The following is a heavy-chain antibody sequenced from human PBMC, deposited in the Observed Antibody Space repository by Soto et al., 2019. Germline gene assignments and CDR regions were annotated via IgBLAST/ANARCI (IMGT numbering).Heavy chain of an antibody. V-gene: IGHV4-39*01. CDR2: IYYSGST. J-gene: IGHJ4*02. D-gene: IGHD6-6*01. CDR3: ARQYSSSRDHDY. Sequence: QLQLQESGPGLVKPSETLSLTCTVSGGSISSSSYYWGWIRQPPGKGLEWIGSIYYSGSTKHNPSHKRRVTISVDTSKNQISLKLSSVTAADTAVYYCARQYSSSRDHDYWGQGTLVTVSS. CDR1: GGSISSSSYY.